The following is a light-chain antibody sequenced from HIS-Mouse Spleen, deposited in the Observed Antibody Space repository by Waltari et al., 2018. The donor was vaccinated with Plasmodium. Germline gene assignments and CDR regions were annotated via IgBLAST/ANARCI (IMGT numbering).Light chain of an antibody. CDR1: QDISNY. J-gene: IGKJ4*01. Sequence: DIQMTQSPSPLSASVGARVTFTCQASQDISNYLNWYQQKPGKAPKLLIYDASNLETGVPSRFSGSGSGTDFTFTISSLQPEDIATYYCQQYDNLPLTFGGGTKVEIK. CDR2: DAS. V-gene: IGKV1-33*01. CDR3: QQYDNLPLT.